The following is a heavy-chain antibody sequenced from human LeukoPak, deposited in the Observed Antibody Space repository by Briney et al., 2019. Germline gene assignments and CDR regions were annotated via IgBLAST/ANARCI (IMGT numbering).Heavy chain of an antibody. D-gene: IGHD5-18*01. CDR1: GFTFSSYG. J-gene: IGHJ4*02. V-gene: IGHV3-30*02. Sequence: GGSLRLSCAASGFTFSSYGMHWVRQAPGKGLEWVAFIRYDGSNKYYADSVRGRFTISRDNSKNTLYLQMNSLRAEDTAVYYCAKDSEVRQLWFGYPFDYWGQGTLVTVSS. CDR2: IRYDGSNK. CDR3: AKDSEVRQLWFGYPFDY.